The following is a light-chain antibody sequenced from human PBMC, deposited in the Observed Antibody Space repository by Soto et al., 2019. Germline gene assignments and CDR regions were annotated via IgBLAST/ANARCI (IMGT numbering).Light chain of an antibody. CDR2: GAS. CDR1: QTISTY. Sequence: DIQMTQSPSSLSASVGDRVTITCRASQTISTYLNWYQQKPGKAPKLLIYGASKLESGVPSRFSGSGLGTDFTLTISSLQPEDFATYYCQHSYNTPRTFGQGTKVEIK. J-gene: IGKJ1*01. V-gene: IGKV1-39*01. CDR3: QHSYNTPRT.